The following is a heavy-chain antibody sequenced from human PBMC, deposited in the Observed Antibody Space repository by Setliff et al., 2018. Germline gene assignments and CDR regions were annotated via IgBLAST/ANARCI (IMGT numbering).Heavy chain of an antibody. D-gene: IGHD6-13*01. CDR2: IHTGGGSA. CDR1: GYSFTGFY. V-gene: IGHV1-46*01. Sequence: ASVKVSCKASGYSFTGFYMHWLRQAPGQGPEWMGIIHTGGGSASYAQKFQGRVTMTSDTSTSTVYMEMNSVRPDDTAIYYCARGGLAAAGRKGVFEYWGQGTRVTVSS. J-gene: IGHJ4*02. CDR3: ARGGLAAAGRKGVFEY.